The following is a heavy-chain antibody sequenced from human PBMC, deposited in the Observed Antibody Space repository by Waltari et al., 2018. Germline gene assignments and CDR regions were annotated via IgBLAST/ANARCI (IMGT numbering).Heavy chain of an antibody. CDR1: GDSIRGCYW. Sequence: QVQLQESGPGLVKPSGTLSVTCAVSGDSIRGCYWWSWVRQPPGKGLEWIGQIHGSGRSNYNPSLESRVTVSIDTSNNHFSLKVTSATAADTAVYYCARDRGRGLYLDSWGQGTLVTVSP. D-gene: IGHD2-15*01. J-gene: IGHJ4*02. V-gene: IGHV4-4*02. CDR3: ARDRGRGLYLDS. CDR2: IHGSGRS.